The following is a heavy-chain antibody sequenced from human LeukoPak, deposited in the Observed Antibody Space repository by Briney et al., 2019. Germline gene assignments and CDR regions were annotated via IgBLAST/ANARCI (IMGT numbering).Heavy chain of an antibody. V-gene: IGHV4-59*01. D-gene: IGHD3-22*01. CDR2: IYYSGTT. J-gene: IGHJ5*02. CDR3: ARSDYYDSSGYFAGGDWFDP. CDR1: GGSISSYY. Sequence: SETLSLTCTVSGGSISSYYWSWIRQPPGKGLEWIGYIYYSGTTIFNPSLKSRVTISVDTSKNRFSLNLSSATAADTAVYYCARSDYYDSSGYFAGGDWFDPWGQGTLVTVSS.